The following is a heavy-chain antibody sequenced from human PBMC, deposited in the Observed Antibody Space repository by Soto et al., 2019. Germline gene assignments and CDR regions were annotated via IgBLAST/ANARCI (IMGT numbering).Heavy chain of an antibody. CDR2: IIPIFGTA. CDR1: GGTFSSYA. Sequence: SVKVSCKASGGTFSSYAISWVRQAPGQGLEWMGGIIPIFGTANYAQKFQGRVTITADESTSTAYMELSSLRSEDTAVYYCARGRPVGLDFADGYYFDYWGQGTLVTVSS. V-gene: IGHV1-69*13. CDR3: ARGRPVGLDFADGYYFDY. J-gene: IGHJ4*02. D-gene: IGHD6-19*01.